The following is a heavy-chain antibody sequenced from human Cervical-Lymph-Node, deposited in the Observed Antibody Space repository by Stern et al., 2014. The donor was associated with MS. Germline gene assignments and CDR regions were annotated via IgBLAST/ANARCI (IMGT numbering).Heavy chain of an antibody. CDR1: GYTFTHYY. J-gene: IGHJ6*02. V-gene: IGHV1-46*01. D-gene: IGHD6-19*01. CDR3: AREVAGHRLGMMDV. CDR2: INPSGGGT. Sequence: VQLFQPWAEVKTPWASVKLSCKASGYTFTHYYIHWVRQAPRLGLEWLGIINPSGGGTNYAQKFQGRVTMTRDTSTSTVYMELNSLRSEDTAVYYCAREVAGHRLGMMDVWGQGTSVTVSS.